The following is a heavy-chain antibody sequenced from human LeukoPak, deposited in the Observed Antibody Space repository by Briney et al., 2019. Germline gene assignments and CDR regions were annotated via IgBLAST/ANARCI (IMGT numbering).Heavy chain of an antibody. CDR1: GVSISSYY. CDR3: ARLPPSIAAAVTFDY. V-gene: IGHV4-59*01. J-gene: IGHJ4*02. Sequence: SETLSLTCIVSGVSISSYYWSWIRQPPGKGLEWIGYIYYSGSTNYNPSLKSRVTISVDTSKNQFSLTLSSVTAADTAVYYCARLPPSIAAAVTFDYWGRGTLVTVSS. CDR2: IYYSGST. D-gene: IGHD6-13*01.